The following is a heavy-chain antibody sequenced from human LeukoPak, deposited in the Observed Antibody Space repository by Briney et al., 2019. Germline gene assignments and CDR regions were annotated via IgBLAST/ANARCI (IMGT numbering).Heavy chain of an antibody. CDR3: AREREGVRSAFDI. V-gene: IGHV3-53*01. CDR1: GFSVSSNY. Sequence: GGSLRLSCAASGFSVSSNYMSWVRQAPGKGLEWVSAIYSGGSTHFADSVKGRFTISRDKSRNTLYLHMNNLRVEDTAVYYCAREREGVRSAFDIWGQGTMVTVSS. D-gene: IGHD3-10*01. CDR2: IYSGGST. J-gene: IGHJ3*02.